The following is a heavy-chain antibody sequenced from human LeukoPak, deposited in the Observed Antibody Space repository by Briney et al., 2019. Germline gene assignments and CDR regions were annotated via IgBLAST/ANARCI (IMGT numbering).Heavy chain of an antibody. J-gene: IGHJ4*02. CDR1: GYSFTNYW. CDR2: IYPGDSDT. Sequence: GESLKISCKGSGYSFTNYWIGWLRQMPGKGLEWMGIIYPGDSDTRYSPSFQGQVTISADKSISIAYLQWSSLKASDTAIYYCARGIAEAAVTKFDYWGQGTLVTVSS. CDR3: ARGIAEAAVTKFDY. D-gene: IGHD6-13*01. V-gene: IGHV5-51*01.